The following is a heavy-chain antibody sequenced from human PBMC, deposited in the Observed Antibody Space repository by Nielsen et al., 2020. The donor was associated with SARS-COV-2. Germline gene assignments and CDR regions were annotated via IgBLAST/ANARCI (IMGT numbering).Heavy chain of an antibody. D-gene: IGHD4/OR15-4a*01. V-gene: IGHV4-34*08. Sequence: GSLRLSCAASGFRFTSYTMNWVRQSPGKGLEWIGEINHSGSSNYNPSLKRRVTISIDTSKNQFSLNVTSVTAADTAVYFCATLYDNGDYGDGFDFWGRGTMVTVSS. CDR3: ATLYDNGDYGDGFDF. J-gene: IGHJ3*01. CDR2: INHSGSS. CDR1: GFRFTSYT.